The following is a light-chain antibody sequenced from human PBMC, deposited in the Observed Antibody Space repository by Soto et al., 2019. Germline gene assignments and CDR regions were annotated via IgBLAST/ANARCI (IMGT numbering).Light chain of an antibody. V-gene: IGLV2-23*01. CDR3: CSYAGSSTML. Sequence: QSVLTQPASVSGSPGQSITISCTGTSSDVGSSNLVSWYQHHPGKAPKLIIYEAIKRPSGVSDRFSGSKSGNRASLTISGLQAEDEADYYCCSYAGSSTMLFGGGTKLTVL. CDR2: EAI. CDR1: SSDVGSSNL. J-gene: IGLJ2*01.